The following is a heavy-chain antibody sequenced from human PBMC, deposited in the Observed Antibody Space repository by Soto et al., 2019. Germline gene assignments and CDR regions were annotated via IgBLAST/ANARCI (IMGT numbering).Heavy chain of an antibody. V-gene: IGHV3-30*18. CDR1: GFTFSSYG. CDR2: ISYDGSNK. CDR3: AKEPKDSSGWYRSYAFDI. J-gene: IGHJ3*02. D-gene: IGHD6-19*01. Sequence: QVQLVESGGGVVQPGRSLRLSCAASGFTFSSYGMHWVRQAPGKGLEWVAVISYDGSNKYYADTVKGRFTISRDNSKNTLYLPMNSLRAEDTAVYYCAKEPKDSSGWYRSYAFDIWGQGTMVTVSS.